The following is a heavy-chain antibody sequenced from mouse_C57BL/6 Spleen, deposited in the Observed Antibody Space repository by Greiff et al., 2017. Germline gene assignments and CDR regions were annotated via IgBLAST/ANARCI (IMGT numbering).Heavy chain of an antibody. V-gene: IGHV5-4*01. CDR1: GFTFSSYA. Sequence: EVQVVESGGGLVKPGGSLKLSCAASGFTFSSYAMSWVRQTPEKRLEWVATISDGGSYTYYPDNVKGRFTISRDNAKNNLYLQMSHLKSEDTAMYYCARDGHSKRFAYWGQGTLVTVSA. D-gene: IGHD2-5*01. J-gene: IGHJ3*01. CDR3: ARDGHSKRFAY. CDR2: ISDGGSYT.